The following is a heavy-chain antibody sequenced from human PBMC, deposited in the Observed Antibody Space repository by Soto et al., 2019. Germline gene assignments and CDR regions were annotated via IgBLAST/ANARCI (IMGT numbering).Heavy chain of an antibody. CDR1: GYTFATYG. Sequence: QIRLEQSESEAKKPGASVRVSCKASGYTFATYGFSWVRQDPGQGLEWMGWISAYNGETRLAERFQGRVTMTTDTTTATGYMDLRSLRTDDTAVYYCARTCPLCACYKHDLYKYGLDVWGQGTTIIFSS. D-gene: IGHD3-10*01. V-gene: IGHV1-18*04. CDR3: ARTCPLCACYKHDLYKYGLDV. J-gene: IGHJ6*02. CDR2: ISAYNGET.